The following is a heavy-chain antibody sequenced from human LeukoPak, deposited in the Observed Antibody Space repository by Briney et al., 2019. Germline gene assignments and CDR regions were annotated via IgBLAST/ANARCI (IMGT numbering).Heavy chain of an antibody. CDR1: DGSIISSSYN. CDR2: IYYSGNT. D-gene: IGHD3-10*01. J-gene: IGHJ4*02. V-gene: IGHV4-39*07. Sequence: SETLSLTCTVSDGSIISSSYNWGRIRQPPGKGLEWIGSIYYSGNTYYNPSLKSRVTISVDTSKNQFSLKLSSVTAADTAVYYCARDLPRGIGAYYYGWGSYYNNEMGADYWGQGTLVTVSS. CDR3: ARDLPRGIGAYYYGWGSYYNNEMGADY.